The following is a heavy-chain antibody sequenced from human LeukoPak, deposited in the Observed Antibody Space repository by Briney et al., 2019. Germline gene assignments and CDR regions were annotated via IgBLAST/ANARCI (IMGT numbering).Heavy chain of an antibody. V-gene: IGHV5-51*01. D-gene: IGHD1-26*01. CDR2: IYPGDSDT. J-gene: IGHJ4*02. Sequence: GESLKISCKGSGYSFASYWIGWVRQMPGKGLEWKGIIYPGDSDTRYSPSFQGQVTISADKSISTTYLQWSSLKGSDTAIYYCARRFRSGPYCDYWGQGTLVTVSS. CDR3: ARRFRSGPYCDY. CDR1: GYSFASYW.